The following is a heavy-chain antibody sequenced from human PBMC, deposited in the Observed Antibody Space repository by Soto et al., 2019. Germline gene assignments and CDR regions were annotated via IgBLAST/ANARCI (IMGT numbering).Heavy chain of an antibody. D-gene: IGHD3-22*01. J-gene: IGHJ5*02. Sequence: ASVKVSCKASGYTFTSYGISWARQAPGQGLEWMGWISAYNGNTNYAQKLQGRVTMTTDTSTSTAYMELRSLRSDDTAVYYCARDPVPIYYDSSGYRSWFDPWGQGTLVTVSS. CDR2: ISAYNGNT. CDR1: GYTFTSYG. CDR3: ARDPVPIYYDSSGYRSWFDP. V-gene: IGHV1-18*01.